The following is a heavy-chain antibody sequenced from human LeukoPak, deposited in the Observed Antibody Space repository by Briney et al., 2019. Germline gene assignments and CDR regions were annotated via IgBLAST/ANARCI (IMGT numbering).Heavy chain of an antibody. CDR2: IRSKAYGGTT. J-gene: IGHJ4*02. Sequence: GGSLRLSCTASGFAFGDYAMSWFRQAPGKGLEWVGFIRSKAYGGTTEYAASVKGRFTISRDDSKSIAYLQMNSLKTEDTAVYYCTWNDCGSCYYFDYWGQGTLVTVSS. D-gene: IGHD1-26*01. V-gene: IGHV3-49*03. CDR1: GFAFGDYA. CDR3: TWNDCGSCYYFDY.